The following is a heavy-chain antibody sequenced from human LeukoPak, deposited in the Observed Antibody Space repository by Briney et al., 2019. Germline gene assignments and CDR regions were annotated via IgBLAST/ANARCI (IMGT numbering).Heavy chain of an antibody. Sequence: ASVKVPCKASGYTFTSYGISWVRQAPGQGLEWMGWISAYNGNTNYAQKLQGRVTMTTDTSTSTAYMELRSLRSDDTAVYYCAREGDQATQYSWFDPWGQGTLVTVSS. V-gene: IGHV1-18*01. J-gene: IGHJ5*02. CDR3: AREGDQATQYSWFDP. CDR2: ISAYNGNT. CDR1: GYTFTSYG. D-gene: IGHD3-16*01.